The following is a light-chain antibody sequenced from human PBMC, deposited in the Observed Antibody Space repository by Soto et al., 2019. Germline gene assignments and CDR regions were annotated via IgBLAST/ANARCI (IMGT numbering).Light chain of an antibody. CDR1: QSIASW. J-gene: IGKJ4*01. CDR3: QQASSFPLT. CDR2: AAS. Sequence: EIQMTQSPSSVSASVGDGVAITCRASQSIASWLTWYQQKPGKAPKLLIYAASRLQSGVPSRFSGSESGTTFTLTINNLQPEDFATYYCQQASSFPLTFGGGTKVDIK. V-gene: IGKV1-12*01.